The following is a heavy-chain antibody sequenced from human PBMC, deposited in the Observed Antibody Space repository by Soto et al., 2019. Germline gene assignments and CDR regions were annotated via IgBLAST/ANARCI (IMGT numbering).Heavy chain of an antibody. Sequence: GASVKVSCKASGYTFTSYGISWVRQAPGQGLEWMGWISAYNGNTNYAQKLQGRVTMTTDTSTSTAYMELRSLRSDDTAVYYCAREAYYYDSSGYYFWFDPWGQGTLVTAPQ. V-gene: IGHV1-18*01. D-gene: IGHD3-22*01. CDR2: ISAYNGNT. J-gene: IGHJ5*02. CDR1: GYTFTSYG. CDR3: AREAYYYDSSGYYFWFDP.